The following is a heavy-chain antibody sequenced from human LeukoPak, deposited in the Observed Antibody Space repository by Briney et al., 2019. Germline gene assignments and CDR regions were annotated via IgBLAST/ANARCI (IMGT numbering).Heavy chain of an antibody. CDR2: IRHSDGST. V-gene: IGHV3-23*01. CDR1: GFSFGTYT. CDR3: AKGLERESRLDS. D-gene: IGHD1-1*01. Sequence: GESLRLSCAASGFSFGTYTMYWVRQAPGKGLEWVSGIRHSDGSTYYADSVTGRFTISSDISKDTLYLQMNSLRAGDTALYYCAKGLERESRLDSWGQGTLVTVSS. J-gene: IGHJ4*02.